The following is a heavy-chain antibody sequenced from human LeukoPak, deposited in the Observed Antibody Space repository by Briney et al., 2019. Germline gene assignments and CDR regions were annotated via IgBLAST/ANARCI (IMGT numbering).Heavy chain of an antibody. CDR1: GFIFSNYA. CDR3: RDPFDY. V-gene: IGHV3-23*01. J-gene: IGHJ4*02. CDR2: FSGSGGST. Sequence: PGGSLRLSCAASGFIFSNYAMSWVRQAPGKGLKWFSAFSGSGGSTYYADSVKGRFTISRDNSKNTLYLQMNSLRAEDTAVYYCRDPFDYWGQGTLVTVSS.